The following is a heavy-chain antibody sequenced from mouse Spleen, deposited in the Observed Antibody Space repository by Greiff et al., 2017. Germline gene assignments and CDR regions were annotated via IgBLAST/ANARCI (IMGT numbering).Heavy chain of an antibody. Sequence: VQLQQSGAELAKPGASVKLSCKASGYTFTSYWMHWVKQRPGQGLEWIGYINPSSGYTKYNQKFKDKATLTADKSSSTAYMQLSSLTYEDSAVYYCASGAYYRYDGPWFAYWGQGTLVTVSA. CDR1: GYTFTSYW. V-gene: IGHV1-7*01. CDR3: ASGAYYRYDGPWFAY. D-gene: IGHD2-14*01. J-gene: IGHJ3*01. CDR2: INPSSGYT.